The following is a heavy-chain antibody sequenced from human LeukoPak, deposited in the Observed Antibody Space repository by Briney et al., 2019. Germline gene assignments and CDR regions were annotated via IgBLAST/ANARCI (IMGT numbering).Heavy chain of an antibody. Sequence: GGSLRLSCAASGFTFSSYGMYWVRQAPGKGLEWVAVIWYDGSNKYYADSVKGRFTISRDNSKNTLYLQMNSLRAEDTAVYYCARALITLVRGVILHPDYWGQGTLVTVSS. CDR1: GFTFSSYG. D-gene: IGHD3-10*01. CDR3: ARALITLVRGVILHPDY. J-gene: IGHJ4*02. CDR2: IWYDGSNK. V-gene: IGHV3-33*01.